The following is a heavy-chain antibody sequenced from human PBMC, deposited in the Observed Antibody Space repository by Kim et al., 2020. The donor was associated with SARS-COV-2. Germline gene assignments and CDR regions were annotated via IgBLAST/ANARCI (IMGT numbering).Heavy chain of an antibody. V-gene: IGHV3-15*01. J-gene: IGHJ6*02. CDR2: IKSKTDGETT. Sequence: GGSLRLSCAASGFTLSNAWMNWVRQAPGKGLEWVGRIKSKTDGETTAYAAFVKDRFTISRDDSKNILYLQMSSLKTEDTAVYYCITERIRRYDFWGGYYYQYGMDVWGQGTTVTVS. CDR1: GFTLSNAW. D-gene: IGHD3-3*01. CDR3: ITERIRRYDFWGGYYYQYGMDV.